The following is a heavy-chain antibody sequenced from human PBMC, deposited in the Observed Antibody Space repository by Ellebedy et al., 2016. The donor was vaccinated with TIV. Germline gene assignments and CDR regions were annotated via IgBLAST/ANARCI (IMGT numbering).Heavy chain of an antibody. J-gene: IGHJ4*02. CDR3: AREKKWELLLYYFDY. Sequence: GESLKISCAASGFTFSGFGIHWVRQAPGKGLEWVAIIWYDGSNAYYADSVKGRFTISRDNSKNTLYLQMNSLRGEDTAVYYCAREKKWELLLYYFDYWGQGTLVTVSS. CDR1: GFTFSGFG. V-gene: IGHV3-33*01. D-gene: IGHD2-15*01. CDR2: IWYDGSNA.